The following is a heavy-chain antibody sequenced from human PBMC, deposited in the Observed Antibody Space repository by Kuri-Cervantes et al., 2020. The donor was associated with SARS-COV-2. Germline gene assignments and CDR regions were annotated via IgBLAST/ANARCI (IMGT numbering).Heavy chain of an antibody. Sequence: GESLKISCAASGFTFSSYWVHWVRQAPGKGLVWVSRINSDGSSTSYADSVKGRFTISRDNAKNTLYLQMNRRRPEDTAVYYCARDLYYYDSSGYYDYWGQGTLVTVSS. CDR3: ARDLYYYDSSGYYDY. D-gene: IGHD3-22*01. J-gene: IGHJ4*02. CDR2: INSDGSST. CDR1: GFTFSSYW. V-gene: IGHV3-74*01.